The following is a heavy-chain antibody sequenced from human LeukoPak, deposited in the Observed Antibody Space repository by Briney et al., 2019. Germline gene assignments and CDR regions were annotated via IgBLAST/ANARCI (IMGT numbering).Heavy chain of an antibody. CDR1: GFTFSGYG. CDR3: AKYDSSGYLAFDI. D-gene: IGHD3-22*01. V-gene: IGHV3-30*02. CDR2: IRSDGSNK. J-gene: IGHJ3*02. Sequence: GGSLRLSCAASGFTFSGYGMHWVRQAPGKGLEWVAFIRSDGSNKYFADSVKGRFTISRDNSKNTLFLQMNSLRAEDTAVYYCAKYDSSGYLAFDIWGQGTMVTVSS.